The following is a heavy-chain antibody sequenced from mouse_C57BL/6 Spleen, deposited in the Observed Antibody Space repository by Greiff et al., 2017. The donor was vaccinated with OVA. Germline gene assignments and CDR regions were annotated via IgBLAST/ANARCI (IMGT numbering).Heavy chain of an antibody. CDR1: GYSITSGYY. J-gene: IGHJ2*01. V-gene: IGHV3-6*01. CDR3: AWGRAFYFDY. Sequence: VQLQQSGPGLVKPSQSLSLTCSVTGYSITSGYYWNWIRQFPGNKLEWMGYISYDGSNNYNPSLKNRISITRDTSKNQFFLKLNSVTTEDTATYYCAWGRAFYFDYWGQGTTLTVSS. D-gene: IGHD3-1*01. CDR2: ISYDGSN.